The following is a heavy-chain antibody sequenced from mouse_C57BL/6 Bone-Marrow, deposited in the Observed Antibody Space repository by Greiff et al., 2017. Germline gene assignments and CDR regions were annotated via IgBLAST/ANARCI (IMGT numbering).Heavy chain of an antibody. V-gene: IGHV1-81*01. D-gene: IGHD1-1*01. CDR2: IYPRSGNT. Sequence: VQLQQSGAELARPGASVKLSCKASGYTFTSYGISWVKQRTGQGLEWIGEIYPRSGNTYYNEKFKGKATLTADKSSSTVYMGLRGLSSEDSAVYFCAPAAYYCGSSYGAYWGQGNLVTVSA. CDR1: GYTFTSYG. J-gene: IGHJ3*01. CDR3: APAAYYCGSSYGAY.